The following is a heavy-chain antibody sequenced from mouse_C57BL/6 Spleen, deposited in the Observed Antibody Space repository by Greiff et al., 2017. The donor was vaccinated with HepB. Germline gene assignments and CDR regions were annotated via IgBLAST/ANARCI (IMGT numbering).Heavy chain of an antibody. V-gene: IGHV1-52*01. CDR1: GYTFTSYW. CDR2: IDPSDSET. D-gene: IGHD2-5*01. Sequence: QVQLQHPGAELVRPGSSVKLSCKASGYTFTSYWMHWVKQRPIQGLEWIGNIDPSDSETHYNQKFKDKATLTVDKSSSTAYMQLSSLTSEDSAVYYCARSSYSNSAMDYWGQGTSVTVSS. J-gene: IGHJ4*01. CDR3: ARSSYSNSAMDY.